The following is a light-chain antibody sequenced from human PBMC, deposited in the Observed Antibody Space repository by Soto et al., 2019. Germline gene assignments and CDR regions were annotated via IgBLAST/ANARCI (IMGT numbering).Light chain of an antibody. Sequence: IVFNQSPSTLSSTQLETATLSCRASQSIRSERLAWYQQKPGQAPRLVIFDASNRASGMPERFSGSGSGTDFTLTIARLEPEDFAVYYCQEDDGATVRFGLGTRLEIK. CDR3: QEDDGATVR. V-gene: IGKV3-20*01. CDR2: DAS. CDR1: QSIRSER. J-gene: IGKJ5*01.